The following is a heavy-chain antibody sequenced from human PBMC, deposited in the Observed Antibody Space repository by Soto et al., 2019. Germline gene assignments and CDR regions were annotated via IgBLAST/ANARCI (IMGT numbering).Heavy chain of an antibody. CDR1: GYSFTSYW. Sequence: ESLKISCKGSGYSFTSYWIGWVRQMPGKGLEWMGIIYPGDSDTRYSPSFQGQVTFSADKSISTAYLQWSSLKASDTAMYYCAGGGVRGVITRTRDYYGMDVWGQGTTVTVSS. CDR3: AGGGVRGVITRTRDYYGMDV. J-gene: IGHJ6*02. V-gene: IGHV5-51*01. CDR2: IYPGDSDT. D-gene: IGHD3-10*01.